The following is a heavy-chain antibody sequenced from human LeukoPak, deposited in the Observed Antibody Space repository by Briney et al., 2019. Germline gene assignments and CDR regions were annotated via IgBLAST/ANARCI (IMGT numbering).Heavy chain of an antibody. D-gene: IGHD5-18*01. J-gene: IGHJ6*02. V-gene: IGHV3-74*01. CDR3: ARDAVDTANAV. CDR2: INSDGSIT. Sequence: GGSLRLSCAASGFTFTTYWMHWVRQAPGKGLVWVSHINSDGSITSYADSVKGRFTISRDNAKNTLYQQMNSLRAEDTAVYYCARDAVDTANAVWGQGTTVTVSS. CDR1: GFTFTTYW.